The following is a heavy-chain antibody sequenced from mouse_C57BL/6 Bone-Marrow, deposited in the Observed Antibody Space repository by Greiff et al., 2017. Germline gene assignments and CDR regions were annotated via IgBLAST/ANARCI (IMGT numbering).Heavy chain of an antibody. CDR1: GFTFSSYG. CDR2: ISSGGSYT. Sequence: EVTLMESGGDLVKPGGSLKLSCAASGFTFSSYGMSWVRQTPDKRLAWVATISSGGSYTYYPDSVQGRFTISRDNAKNTLYLQMSSLKSEDTAMYYYARRNYWYFDVWGTGTTVTVSA. V-gene: IGHV5-6*02. CDR3: ARRNYWYFDV. J-gene: IGHJ1*03.